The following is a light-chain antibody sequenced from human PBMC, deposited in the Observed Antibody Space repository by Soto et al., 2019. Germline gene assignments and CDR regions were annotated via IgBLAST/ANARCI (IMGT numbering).Light chain of an antibody. CDR2: SNN. V-gene: IGLV1-44*01. CDR3: AAWDDGLNGSWV. CDR1: SSNIGSNT. J-gene: IGLJ3*02. Sequence: QSVLTQPPSASGTPGQRVAISCSGSSSNIGSNTVNWYQQLPGTAPKLLIYSNNQRPSGVPDRFSASKSGTSASLAISGLQSEDEADYYCAAWDDGLNGSWVFGGGTQLTVL.